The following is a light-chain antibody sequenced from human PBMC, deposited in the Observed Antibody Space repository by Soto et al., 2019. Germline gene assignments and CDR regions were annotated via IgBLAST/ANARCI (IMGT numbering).Light chain of an antibody. J-gene: IGKJ2*01. CDR2: GAF. V-gene: IGKV3-20*01. Sequence: DIVLTQSPGTLSLSPGEKATLSCRASQSVGSNYLAWYQQKPGQAPRLLIYGAFSRATGIPDRFSGSGSGTDFTLTITRLEPEDFAVYYCQHYGSTVYTFGQGTKLEIK. CDR3: QHYGSTVYT. CDR1: QSVGSNY.